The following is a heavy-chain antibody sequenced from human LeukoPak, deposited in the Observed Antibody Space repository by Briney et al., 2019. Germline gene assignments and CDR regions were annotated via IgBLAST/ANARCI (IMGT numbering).Heavy chain of an antibody. V-gene: IGHV1-2*02. CDR2: INPNSGGT. CDR1: GYTFTVYY. D-gene: IGHD3-22*01. Sequence: GASVTVSCKASGYTFTVYYMHWVRQAPGQGLEWMGWINPNSGGTNYAQKFQGRVTMTRDTSISTAYMELSRLRSDDTAVYYCARGGWYYDIGGRLLSDYWGQGTLVTVSS. J-gene: IGHJ4*02. CDR3: ARGGWYYDIGGRLLSDY.